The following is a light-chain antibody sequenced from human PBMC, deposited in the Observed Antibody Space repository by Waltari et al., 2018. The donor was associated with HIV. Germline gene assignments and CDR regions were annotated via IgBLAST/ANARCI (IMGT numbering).Light chain of an antibody. CDR1: SSNIGSNY. CDR2: RNN. J-gene: IGLJ1*01. CDR3: AAWDDSLSGLYV. V-gene: IGLV1-47*01. Sequence: QSVLTQPPSASGTPGQRVTISCSGSSSNIGSNYVYWYQQLPGTAPKLLIYRNNQRPSGVPDRFSGSQSGTSASLAISGLRSEDEADYYCAAWDDSLSGLYVFGTGTKVTVL.